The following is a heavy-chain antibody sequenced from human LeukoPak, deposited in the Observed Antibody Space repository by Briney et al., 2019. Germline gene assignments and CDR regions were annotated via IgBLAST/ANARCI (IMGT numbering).Heavy chain of an antibody. V-gene: IGHV3-48*03. Sequence: PGGSLRLSCAASGFTFSSYEMNWVRQAPGKGLEWVSYISSSGSTIYYADSVKGRFTISRDNSKNTLYLQMNSLRAEDTAVYYCARDQWLTMVYYFDYWGQGTLVTVSS. CDR2: ISSSGSTI. J-gene: IGHJ4*02. CDR3: ARDQWLTMVYYFDY. CDR1: GFTFSSYE. D-gene: IGHD4/OR15-4a*01.